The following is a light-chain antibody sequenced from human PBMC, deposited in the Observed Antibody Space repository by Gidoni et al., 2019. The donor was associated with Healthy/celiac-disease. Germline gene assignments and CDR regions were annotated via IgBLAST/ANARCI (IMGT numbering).Light chain of an antibody. V-gene: IGKV1-39*01. CDR1: QSISSY. J-gene: IGKJ1*01. Sequence: DIQMTQSPSSLAASVGDRVTMNCRASQSISSYLNWYQQKPGKAPKLLIYAASSLQSGVPSRFSGSGSGTDFTLTISSLQPEDFATYYCQQSYSTPPWTFGQGTKVEIK. CDR3: QQSYSTPPWT. CDR2: AAS.